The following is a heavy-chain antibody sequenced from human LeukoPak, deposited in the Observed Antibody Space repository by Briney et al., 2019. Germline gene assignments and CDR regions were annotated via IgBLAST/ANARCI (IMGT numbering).Heavy chain of an antibody. J-gene: IGHJ4*02. Sequence: PGGSLRLSCAASGVIFSNYWMNWVRQAPGRGLEWVANINHDGSEKNYVDSVKGRFTISRDNAKNSLYLQMNSLRAEDTAVYYRARDLKREAAYYDFWSGYFVYWGQGTLVTVSS. CDR2: INHDGSEK. CDR3: ARDLKREAAYYDFWSGYFVY. D-gene: IGHD3-3*01. CDR1: GVIFSNYW. V-gene: IGHV3-7*01.